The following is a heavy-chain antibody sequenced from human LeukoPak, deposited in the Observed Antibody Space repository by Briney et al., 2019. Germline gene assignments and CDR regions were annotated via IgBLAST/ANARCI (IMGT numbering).Heavy chain of an antibody. Sequence: ASVKVSCKASGYTFTSYGISWVRQAPGQGLEWMGWISAYNGNTNYAQKLQGRVTMTADTSTSTAYMELRSLRSDDTAVYYCARVVAVTDLPDYWGQGTLVTVSS. J-gene: IGHJ4*02. CDR3: ARVVAVTDLPDY. CDR2: ISAYNGNT. D-gene: IGHD6-19*01. V-gene: IGHV1-18*01. CDR1: GYTFTSYG.